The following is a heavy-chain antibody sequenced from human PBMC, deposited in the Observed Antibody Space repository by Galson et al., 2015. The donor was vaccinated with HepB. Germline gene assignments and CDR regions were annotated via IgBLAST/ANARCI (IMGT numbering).Heavy chain of an antibody. Sequence: SLRLSCAASGFTFSSYWMSWVRQAPGKGLEWVANIKQDGSEKYYVDSVKGRLTISRDNAKNSLYLQMNSLRAEDTAVYYCARDGMAGPFDYWGQGTLVTVSS. D-gene: IGHD6-19*01. V-gene: IGHV3-7*03. CDR3: ARDGMAGPFDY. CDR1: GFTFSSYW. J-gene: IGHJ4*02. CDR2: IKQDGSEK.